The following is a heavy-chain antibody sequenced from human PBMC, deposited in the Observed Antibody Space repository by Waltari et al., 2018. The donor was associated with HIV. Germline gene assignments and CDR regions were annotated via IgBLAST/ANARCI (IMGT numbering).Heavy chain of an antibody. CDR1: GFTFSTYS. V-gene: IGHV3-48*04. Sequence: EVQLVESGGGLVQPGGSLRLSCAASGFTFSTYSMNWVRQAPGKGLEWVSYISSSSTTIYYADSGKGRFTISRDNAKNLLYLQMNSLRAEDTAVYYCARDKAVIQPDAFDIWGQGTMVTVSS. CDR2: ISSSSTTI. J-gene: IGHJ3*02. D-gene: IGHD2-21*01. CDR3: ARDKAVIQPDAFDI.